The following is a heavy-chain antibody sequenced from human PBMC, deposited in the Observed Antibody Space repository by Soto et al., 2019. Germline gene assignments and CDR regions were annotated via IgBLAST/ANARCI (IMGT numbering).Heavy chain of an antibody. V-gene: IGHV3-11*01. CDR3: AGGTPVIAYEFDC. CDR1: GFTFSDYY. CDR2: ISSSGYTI. D-gene: IGHD4-17*01. J-gene: IGHJ4*02. Sequence: QVQLAESGGGLVKPEGSLRLSCAASGFTFSDYYLSWIRQAPGKGLEWISYISSSGYTIYYADSVTGRFTISRDNAKNSLYLEMNSLRVEDTAVYYCAGGTPVIAYEFDCWGQGTLVTVSS.